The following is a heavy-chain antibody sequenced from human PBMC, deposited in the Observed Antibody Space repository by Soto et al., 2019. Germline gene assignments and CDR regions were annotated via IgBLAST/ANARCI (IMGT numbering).Heavy chain of an antibody. J-gene: IGHJ4*02. CDR1: GGSFNRHT. CDR2: IIPIFGTA. Sequence: QVQLVQSGAEVRKPGSSVRVSCKASGGSFNRHTISWVRQAPGQGLEWMGGIIPIFGTANHAQKFQGRVTIIADESTSTVYMELISLRSNDTAIYYCARGWGYDSTDDYYAYWGQGTLVIVSS. D-gene: IGHD3-22*01. CDR3: ARGWGYDSTDDYYAY. V-gene: IGHV1-69*01.